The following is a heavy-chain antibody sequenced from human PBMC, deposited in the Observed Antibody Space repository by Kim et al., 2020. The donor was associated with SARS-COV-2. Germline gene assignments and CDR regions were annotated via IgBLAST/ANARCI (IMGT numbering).Heavy chain of an antibody. Sequence: RVTISVDTSKNQFSLKLSSVTAADTAVYYCARARRITIVGVVIMTGAFDIWGQGTMVTVSS. D-gene: IGHD3-3*01. CDR3: ARARRITIVGVVIMTGAFDI. V-gene: IGHV4-34*01. J-gene: IGHJ3*02.